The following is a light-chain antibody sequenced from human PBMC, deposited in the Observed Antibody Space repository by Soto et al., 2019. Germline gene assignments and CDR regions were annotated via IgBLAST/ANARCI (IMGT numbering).Light chain of an antibody. CDR3: AAWDDSLKSVV. CDR1: SPNIGSNF. J-gene: IGLJ2*01. V-gene: IGLV1-47*01. Sequence: QSVLTQPPSASGTPGQRVAISCSGSSPNIGSNFAYWYQHFPGTAPKLLILRNNQRPSGVPDRFSASKSGTSASLSISGPRHEDEADYNCAAWDDSLKSVVFGGVTKLTVL. CDR2: RNN.